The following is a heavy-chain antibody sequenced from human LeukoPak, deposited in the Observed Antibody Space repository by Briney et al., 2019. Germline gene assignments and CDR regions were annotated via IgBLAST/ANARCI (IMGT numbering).Heavy chain of an antibody. CDR2: ISSSSSYI. CDR3: AREPNYYDSSGYSTS. D-gene: IGHD3-22*01. Sequence: GGSLRLSCAASGFTFSSYSMNWVRQAPGKGLEWVSSISSSSSYIYYADSVKGRLTISRDNAKNSLYLQMNSLRAEDTAVYYCAREPNYYDSSGYSTSGGQGTLVTVSS. J-gene: IGHJ4*02. CDR1: GFTFSSYS. V-gene: IGHV3-21*01.